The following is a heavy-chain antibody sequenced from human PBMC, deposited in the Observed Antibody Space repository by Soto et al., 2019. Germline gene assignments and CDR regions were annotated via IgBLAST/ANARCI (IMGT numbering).Heavy chain of an antibody. CDR3: AREREPGMDV. CDR2: IIPIFGTA. Sequence: SVKVSFKASGGTFSSYAISWVRQAPGQGLEWMGGIIPIFGTANYAQKFQGRVTITADESTSTAYMELSSLRSEDTAVYYCAREREPGMDVWGQGTTVTVSS. J-gene: IGHJ6*02. D-gene: IGHD1-26*01. V-gene: IGHV1-69*13. CDR1: GGTFSSYA.